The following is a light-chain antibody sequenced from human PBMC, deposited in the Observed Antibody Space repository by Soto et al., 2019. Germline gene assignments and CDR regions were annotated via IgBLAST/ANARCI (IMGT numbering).Light chain of an antibody. Sequence: QSVLTQPASVSGSPGQSITISCTGTSSDVGKYNLVSWYQQHPGKAPKLLIYEDSKRPSGVSNRFSGSKSGNTASLTISGLQAEDEADYYCCSYAGSSTFLFGGGTKVTVL. J-gene: IGLJ2*01. CDR3: CSYAGSSTFL. V-gene: IGLV2-23*02. CDR2: EDS. CDR1: SSDVGKYNL.